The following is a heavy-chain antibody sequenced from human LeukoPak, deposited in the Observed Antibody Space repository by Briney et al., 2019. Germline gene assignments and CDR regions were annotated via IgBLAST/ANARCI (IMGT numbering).Heavy chain of an antibody. CDR3: ARGVQEGFLEWVGDY. CDR2: INNSSNSI. D-gene: IGHD3-3*01. Sequence: PGGSLRLSCAASGFTFSSFSMNWVRQAPGKGLEWVSYINNSSNSIYNADSVKGRFTISRENAKNSVYLQMDSLRAEDTAVYYCARGVQEGFLEWVGDYWGQGAMVTVSS. V-gene: IGHV3-48*01. J-gene: IGHJ4*02. CDR1: GFTFSSFS.